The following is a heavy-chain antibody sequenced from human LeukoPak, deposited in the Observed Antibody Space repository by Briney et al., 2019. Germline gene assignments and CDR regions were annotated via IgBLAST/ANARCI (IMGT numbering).Heavy chain of an antibody. CDR3: GKDPAGNLPPYYFDY. J-gene: IGHJ4*02. V-gene: IGHV3-9*01. Sequence: GRSLRLSCAASGFTFDDYAMHWVRQAPGKGLEWVSGISWNSGSIGYADSVKGRFTISRDNAKNSLYLQMNSLRAEDTALYYCGKDPAGNLPPYYFDYRGQGTLVTVSP. D-gene: IGHD6-13*01. CDR2: ISWNSGSI. CDR1: GFTFDDYA.